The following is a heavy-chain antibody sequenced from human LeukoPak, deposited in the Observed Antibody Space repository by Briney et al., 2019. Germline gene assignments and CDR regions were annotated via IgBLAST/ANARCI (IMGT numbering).Heavy chain of an antibody. J-gene: IGHJ4*02. CDR1: GFRPRAFW. CDR3: ASDRVLGSGSLDN. D-gene: IGHD3-10*01. V-gene: IGHV3-74*01. CDR2: VRGAGYGT. Sequence: GGCLSLSCVAAGFRPRAFWLRWVCQTLGGGLWWVSRVRGAGYGTNYADSVEDRFTNPGDNGRHTLDLQMNSLRADGTAVYYCASDRVLGSGSLDNWGQGTLVTVSS.